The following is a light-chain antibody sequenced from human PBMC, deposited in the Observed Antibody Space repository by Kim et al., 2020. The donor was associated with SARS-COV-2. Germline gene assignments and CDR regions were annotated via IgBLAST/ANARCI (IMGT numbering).Light chain of an antibody. CDR1: KLGDKY. Sequence: SGSPGQTASITCSGDKLGDKYTCWYQQKPGQSPVLVIYQDNKRPSGIPERFSGSSSGNTATLTISGTQAMDEADYFCQAWDSSTVVFGGGTQLTVL. V-gene: IGLV3-1*01. CDR3: QAWDSSTVV. J-gene: IGLJ2*01. CDR2: QDN.